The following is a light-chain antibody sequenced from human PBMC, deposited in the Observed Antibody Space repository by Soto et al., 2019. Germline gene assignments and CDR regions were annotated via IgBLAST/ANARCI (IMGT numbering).Light chain of an antibody. J-gene: IGKJ4*01. CDR2: AAS. CDR1: QGIRND. Sequence: AIQVTQTPTSLSASVGDRVTITWRASQGIRNDLSWYQQKPGKAPKLLIYAASSLQSGVPSRFSGSGSGTDFTLTISSLQPEDFATYYCLQDYSFPRTFGGGTKVDIK. CDR3: LQDYSFPRT. V-gene: IGKV1-6*02.